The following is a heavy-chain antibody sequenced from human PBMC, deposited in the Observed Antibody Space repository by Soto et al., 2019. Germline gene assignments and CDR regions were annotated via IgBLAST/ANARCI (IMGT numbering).Heavy chain of an antibody. Sequence: QVQLVESGGGVVQPGRSLRLSCAASGFTFSSYGMHWVRQAPGKGLEWVAVISDDGSNKYYADSVKGRFTISRDNSKNTLYLQLNILRAEDTDVYYCAKATSSASILDGMDVWGQGTTVTVSS. D-gene: IGHD6-25*01. J-gene: IGHJ6*02. V-gene: IGHV3-30*18. CDR2: ISDDGSNK. CDR3: AKATSSASILDGMDV. CDR1: GFTFSSYG.